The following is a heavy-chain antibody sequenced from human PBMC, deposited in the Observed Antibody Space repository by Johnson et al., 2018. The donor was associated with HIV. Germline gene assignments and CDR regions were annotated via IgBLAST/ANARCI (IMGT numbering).Heavy chain of an antibody. J-gene: IGHJ3*02. CDR1: GFTVSSNY. Sequence: VQLVESGGGLIQPGGSLRLSCAASGFTVSSNYMSWVRQAPGKGLEWVSVIYGGGSTYYADPVKGRFSISRDNSKNTLYLQMNSLRAEDTAVYYCAKCIWGSSLIDAFDIWGQGTMVTVS. CDR3: AKCIWGSSLIDAFDI. CDR2: IYGGGST. V-gene: IGHV3-53*01. D-gene: IGHD6-13*01.